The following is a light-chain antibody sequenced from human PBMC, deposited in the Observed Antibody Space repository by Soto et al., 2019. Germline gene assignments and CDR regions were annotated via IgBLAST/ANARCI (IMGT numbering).Light chain of an antibody. J-gene: IGKJ4*01. CDR1: QDISNS. CDR3: QNYNSAPLT. CDR2: ATS. V-gene: IGKV1-27*01. Sequence: DIQMTQSPSSLSASVGDRVTITCRASQDISNSLAWYQQKPGKVPKVLIYATSILQSGVPARFSGSGSGTDFTLSFSSLQPEDVATYYCQNYNSAPLTFGGGTKVEI.